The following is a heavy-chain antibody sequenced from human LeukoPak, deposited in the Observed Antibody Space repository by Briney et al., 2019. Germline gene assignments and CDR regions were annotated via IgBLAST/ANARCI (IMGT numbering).Heavy chain of an antibody. V-gene: IGHV3-30*04. D-gene: IGHD3-22*01. CDR3: AITADYYDSSGPPQGFDP. CDR1: GFTFSSYA. J-gene: IGHJ5*02. CDR2: ISYDGSNK. Sequence: GGSLRLSCAASGFTFSSYAMHWVRQAPGKGLEWVAVISYDGSNKYYADSVKGRFTISRDNSKNTLYLQMNSLRAEDTAVYYCAITADYYDSSGPPQGFDPWGQGTLVTVSS.